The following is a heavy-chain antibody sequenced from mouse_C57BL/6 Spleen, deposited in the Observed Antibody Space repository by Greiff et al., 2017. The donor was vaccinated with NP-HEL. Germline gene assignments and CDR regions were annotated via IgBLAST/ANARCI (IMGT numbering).Heavy chain of an antibody. CDR3: ARRTTVVAKDAMDY. CDR1: GYTFTSYW. D-gene: IGHD1-1*01. V-gene: IGHV1-69*01. J-gene: IGHJ4*01. CDR2: IDPSDSYT. Sequence: QVQLKQPGAELVMPGASVKLSCKASGYTFTSYWMHWVKQRPGQGLEWIGEIDPSDSYTNYNQKFKGKSTLTVDKSSSTAYMQLSSLTSEDSAVYYCARRTTVVAKDAMDYWGQGTAVTVSS.